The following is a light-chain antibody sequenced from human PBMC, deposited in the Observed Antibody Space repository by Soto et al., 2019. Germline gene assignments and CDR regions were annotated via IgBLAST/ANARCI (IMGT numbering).Light chain of an antibody. CDR2: GPS. Sequence: EIVLTQSPGTLSLSPGEIATLSCRASQSVSSAHLAWYQQKPGQAPRLLIYGPSSRATGIPDRFSGSGSGTDFTLTISRLEPEDFAVYYCEQYGSSLSITFGQGTRLEIK. V-gene: IGKV3-20*01. CDR1: QSVSSAH. J-gene: IGKJ5*01. CDR3: EQYGSSLSIT.